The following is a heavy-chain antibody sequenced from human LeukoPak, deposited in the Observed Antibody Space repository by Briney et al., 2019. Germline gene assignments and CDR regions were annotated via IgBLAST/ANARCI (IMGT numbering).Heavy chain of an antibody. Sequence: GGSLRLSCAASGFTFDDYAMHWVRQAPGKGLEWVANIKQDGNEKYYVDSVKGRFTISRDNAKNSLYLQMNSLRAEDTAVYYCARDRLTGGYGMDVWGQGTTVTVSS. J-gene: IGHJ6*02. CDR3: ARDRLTGGYGMDV. CDR2: IKQDGNEK. D-gene: IGHD7-27*01. CDR1: GFTFDDYA. V-gene: IGHV3-7*01.